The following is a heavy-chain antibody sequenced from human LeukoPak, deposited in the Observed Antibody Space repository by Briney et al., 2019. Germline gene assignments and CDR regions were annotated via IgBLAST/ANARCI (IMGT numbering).Heavy chain of an antibody. J-gene: IGHJ4*02. Sequence: SETLSLTCTVSGGSISSSSYHWGWIRQPPGKGLEWIGSIYYSGSTYYNPSLKSRVTISVDTSKNQFSLNLSSVTAADTAVYYCARLYYDSSGYYQICYFDYWGQGTLVTVSS. CDR3: ARLYYDSSGYYQICYFDY. CDR1: GGSISSSSYH. D-gene: IGHD3-22*01. V-gene: IGHV4-39*01. CDR2: IYYSGST.